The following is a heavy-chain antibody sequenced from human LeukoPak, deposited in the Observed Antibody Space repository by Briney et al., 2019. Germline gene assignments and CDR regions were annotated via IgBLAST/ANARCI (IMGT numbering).Heavy chain of an antibody. CDR1: GFTFSSYG. V-gene: IGHV3-30*18. D-gene: IGHD3-9*01. J-gene: IGHJ4*02. CDR3: AKVDDISAVFDY. CDR2: ISYDGSNK. Sequence: GRSLRLSCAASGFTFSSYGMHWVRQAPGKGLEWVAVISYDGSNKYYADSVKGRFTISRDNSKNTLYLQMNSLRAEDTAVYCCAKVDDISAVFDYWGQGTLVTVSS.